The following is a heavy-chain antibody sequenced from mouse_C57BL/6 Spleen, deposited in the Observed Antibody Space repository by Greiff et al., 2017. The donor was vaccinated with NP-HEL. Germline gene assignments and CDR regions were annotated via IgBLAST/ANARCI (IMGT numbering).Heavy chain of an antibody. D-gene: IGHD1-1*01. CDR1: GYSITSGYY. V-gene: IGHV3-6*01. J-gene: IGHJ2*01. CDR2: ISYDGSN. CDR3: ARKGYYYGSKDY. Sequence: ESGPGLVKPSQSLSLTCSVTGYSITSGYYWNWIRQFPGNKLEWMGYISYDGSNNYNPSLKNRISITRDTSKNQFFLKLNSVTTEDTATYYCARKGYYYGSKDYWGQGTTLTVSS.